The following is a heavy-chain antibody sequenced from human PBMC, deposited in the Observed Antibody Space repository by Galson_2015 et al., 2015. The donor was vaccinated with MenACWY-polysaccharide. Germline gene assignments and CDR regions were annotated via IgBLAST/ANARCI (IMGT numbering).Heavy chain of an antibody. CDR2: ISSGSDTA. J-gene: IGHJ1*01. D-gene: IGHD1-26*01. Sequence: SLRLSCAASGFTFSIYVMTWVRQAPGKGLEWVSAISSGSDTAYYTDSVKGRFTISRDNSKDTLHLQMDSLRAEDTDVYYCVKGGWADNWGQGTLVPVSS. CDR1: GFTFSIYV. V-gene: IGHV3-23*01. CDR3: VKGGWADN.